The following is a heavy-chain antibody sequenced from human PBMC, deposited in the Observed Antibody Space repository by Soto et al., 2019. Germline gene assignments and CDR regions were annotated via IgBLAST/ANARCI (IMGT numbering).Heavy chain of an antibody. V-gene: IGHV1-46*01. Sequence: ASVKVSCKASGYTFTSYYMHWVRQAPGQGLEWMGIINPSGGSTSYAQKFQGRVTMTRDTSTSTVYMELSSLRSEDTAVYYCARVGSTITIFGVVAHFDYWGQGTLVTVSS. CDR1: GYTFTSYY. CDR3: ARVGSTITIFGVVAHFDY. J-gene: IGHJ4*02. D-gene: IGHD3-3*01. CDR2: INPSGGST.